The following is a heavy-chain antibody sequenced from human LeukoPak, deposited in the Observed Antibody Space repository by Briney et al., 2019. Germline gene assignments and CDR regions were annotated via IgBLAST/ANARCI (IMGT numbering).Heavy chain of an antibody. Sequence: GGSLRLSCAASGLTFSSYEMNWVRQAPGKGLEWVSYISSSGSTIYYADSVKGRFTISRDNAKNSLYLQMNSLRAEDTAVYYCAGGYSYGGWDYWGQGTLVTVSS. D-gene: IGHD5-18*01. V-gene: IGHV3-48*03. CDR3: AGGYSYGGWDY. CDR1: GLTFSSYE. CDR2: ISSSGSTI. J-gene: IGHJ4*02.